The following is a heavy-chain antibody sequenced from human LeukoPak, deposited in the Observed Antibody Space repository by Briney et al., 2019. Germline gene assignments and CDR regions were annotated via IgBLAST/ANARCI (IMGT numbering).Heavy chain of an antibody. CDR1: GFTFSSYA. J-gene: IGHJ4*02. V-gene: IGHV3-30-3*01. D-gene: IGHD3-22*01. CDR3: ARDSLLYYYDRGYFDY. CDR2: ISYDGSNK. Sequence: PGRSLRLSCAASGFTFSSYAMHWVRQAPGKGLEWVAVISYDGSNKYYADSVKGRFTISRDNSKNTLYLQMNSLRAEDTAVYYCARDSLLYYYDRGYFDYWGQGTPVTVSS.